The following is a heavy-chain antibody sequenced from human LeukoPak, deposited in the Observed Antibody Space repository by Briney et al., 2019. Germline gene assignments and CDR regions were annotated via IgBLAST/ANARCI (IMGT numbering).Heavy chain of an antibody. CDR3: VKALSVHDSGKDNWFDP. J-gene: IGHJ5*02. D-gene: IGHD3-10*01. CDR1: GSRFSRHD. V-gene: IGHV3-30*04. Sequence: GGSLRLSCGASGSRFSRHDMHWVRQSPGKGLECGAAVSYDGTSEKYGDSVKGRFTISRDNSKSTLYLQMMSLRVEATVLYYCVKALSVHDSGKDNWFDPWGQGTQVIVS. CDR2: VSYDGTSE.